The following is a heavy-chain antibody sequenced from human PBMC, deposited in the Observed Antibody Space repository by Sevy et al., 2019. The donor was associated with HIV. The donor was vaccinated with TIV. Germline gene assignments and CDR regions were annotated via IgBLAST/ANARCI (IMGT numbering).Heavy chain of an antibody. D-gene: IGHD3-3*01. CDR3: ARDRGTVFGVVVTFDS. Sequence: GGSLRLSCAASGFTFDSYAMHWVRQVAGKGLEWVSTISGSGYCTYYADSVKGRFIISRDTSRNTLYLQMNSLRVEDSAVYFCARDRGTVFGVVVTFDSWGQGTLVTVSS. CDR2: ISGSGYCT. J-gene: IGHJ4*02. CDR1: GFTFDSYA. V-gene: IGHV3-23*01.